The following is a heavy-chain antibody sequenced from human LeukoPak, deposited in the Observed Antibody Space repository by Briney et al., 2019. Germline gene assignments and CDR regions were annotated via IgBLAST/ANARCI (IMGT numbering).Heavy chain of an antibody. CDR1: GGSISSYY. CDR3: ASPGYYYYDSSGYPGGDAFDI. CDR2: IYYSGST. Sequence: PSETLSLTCTVSGGSISSYYWSWIRQPPGKGLEWIGHIYYSGSTNYNPSLKSRVTISVDTSKNQFSLKLSSVTAADTAVYYCASPGYYYYDSSGYPGGDAFDIWGQGTMVTVSS. J-gene: IGHJ3*02. V-gene: IGHV4-59*12. D-gene: IGHD3-22*01.